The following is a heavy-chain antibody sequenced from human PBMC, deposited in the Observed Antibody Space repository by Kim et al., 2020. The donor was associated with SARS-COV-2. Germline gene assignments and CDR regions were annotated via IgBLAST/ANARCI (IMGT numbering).Heavy chain of an antibody. Sequence: SETLSLTCTVSGGVINRYYVGWVRHPPGKALEASAEDFYIRTYYYHPSVQIRDTRSVDPSKNQFSLKLSSVTAADTAVYYCARDLGYNWNYYYYYGMDVWGPGTTVTVS. CDR2: DFYIRTY. CDR1: GGVINRYY. J-gene: IGHJ6*02. CDR3: ARDLGYNWNYYYYYGMDV. D-gene: IGHD1-20*01. V-gene: IGHV4-59*01.